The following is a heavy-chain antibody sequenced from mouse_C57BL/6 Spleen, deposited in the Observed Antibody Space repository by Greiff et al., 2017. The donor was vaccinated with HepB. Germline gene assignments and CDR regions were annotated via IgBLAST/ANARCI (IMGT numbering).Heavy chain of an antibody. J-gene: IGHJ3*01. CDR2: IHPNSGST. CDR3: ARSGIYYGNYEGFAY. CDR1: GYTFTSYW. D-gene: IGHD2-1*01. Sequence: QVQLQQPGAELVKPGASVKLSCKASGYTFTSYWMHWVKQRPGQGLEWIGMIHPNSGSTNYNEKFKSKATLTVDKSSSTAYMQLSSLTSEDSAVYYCARSGIYYGNYEGFAYWGQGTLVTVSA. V-gene: IGHV1-64*01.